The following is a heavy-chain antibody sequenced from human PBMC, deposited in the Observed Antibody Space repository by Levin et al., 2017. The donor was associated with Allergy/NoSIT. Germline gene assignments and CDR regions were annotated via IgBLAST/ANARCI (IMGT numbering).Heavy chain of an antibody. D-gene: IGHD2-15*01. CDR1: GGTFSSYA. J-gene: IGHJ5*02. CDR2: IIPVFHTT. CDR3: ARDSKAVVAASNWFDP. Sequence: SVKVSCKASGGTFSSYAFSWVRQAPGQGLEWLGGIIPVFHTTNYAQKFQGRITITADESTNTAYMELSSLRSEDSAVYYCARDSKAVVAASNWFDPWGQGTLVTVSS. V-gene: IGHV1-69*13.